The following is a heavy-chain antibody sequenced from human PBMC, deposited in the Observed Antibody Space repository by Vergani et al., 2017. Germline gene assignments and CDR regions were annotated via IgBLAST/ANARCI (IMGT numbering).Heavy chain of an antibody. CDR3: ATVASSGWAFDY. D-gene: IGHD6-19*01. CDR1: GYTFTSYY. V-gene: IGHV1-24*01. Sequence: QVQLVQSGAEVKKPGASVKVSCKASGYTFTSYYMHWVRQAPGKGLEWMGGFDPEDGETIYAQKLQGRVTMTEDTSTDTAYMELSSLRSEDTAVYYCATVASSGWAFDYWGQGTLVTVSS. CDR2: FDPEDGET. J-gene: IGHJ4*02.